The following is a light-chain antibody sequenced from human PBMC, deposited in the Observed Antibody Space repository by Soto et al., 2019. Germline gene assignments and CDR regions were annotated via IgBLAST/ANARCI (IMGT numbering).Light chain of an antibody. CDR3: SSYTSSNTVA. V-gene: IGLV2-14*01. J-gene: IGLJ2*01. Sequence: QSALTQPASVSGSPGQSITISCTGTSSDVGGYNYVSWYQQHPGKAPKVMIFEVSSRPSWVSNRFFGSKSDNTASLTISGLQTEDEADYYCSSYTSSNTVAFGGGTKLTVL. CDR1: SSDVGGYNY. CDR2: EVS.